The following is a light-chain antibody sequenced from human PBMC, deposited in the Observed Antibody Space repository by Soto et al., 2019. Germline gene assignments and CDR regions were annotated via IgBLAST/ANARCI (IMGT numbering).Light chain of an antibody. J-gene: IGLJ1*01. CDR1: INDVGGYNY. V-gene: IGLV2-8*01. Sequence: QSVLTQPPSASGSPGQSVTISCAGTINDVGGYNYVSWYQQHPGKVPQLMIYQVTKRPSGVPDRFSASKSDTTASLTISGLQAEDEGDYYCTSYAGGNRFVFGTG. CDR2: QVT. CDR3: TSYAGGNRFV.